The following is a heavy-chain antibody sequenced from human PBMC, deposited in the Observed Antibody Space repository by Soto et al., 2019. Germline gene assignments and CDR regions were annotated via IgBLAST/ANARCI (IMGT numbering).Heavy chain of an antibody. CDR3: ARGRQQLGTYYYYGMDV. Sequence: GGSLRLSCAASGFTVSSNYMSWVRQAPGKGLEWVSVIYSGGSTYYADSVKGRFTISRDNSKNTLYLQMNSLRAEDTAVYYCARGRQQLGTYYYYGMDVWGQGTTVTVSS. V-gene: IGHV3-53*01. CDR1: GFTVSSNY. D-gene: IGHD6-13*01. CDR2: IYSGGST. J-gene: IGHJ6*02.